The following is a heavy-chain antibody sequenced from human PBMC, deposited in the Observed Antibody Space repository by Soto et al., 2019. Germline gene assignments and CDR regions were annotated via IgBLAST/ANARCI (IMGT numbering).Heavy chain of an antibody. CDR3: VELGGRAYHYYYMDV. Sequence: DVQLLESGGGLAQRGGSLRLSCAASGFSFSTYGMTWVRQAPGKGLEWVSYGGSGGSTYYAASVKGRFTSSSDNSKNRLYLQMNSLGAENTAVFYFVELGGRAYHYYYMDVWGTGTTVTVSS. J-gene: IGHJ6*03. V-gene: IGHV3-23*01. CDR2: GGSGGST. D-gene: IGHD3-16*01. CDR1: GFSFSTYG.